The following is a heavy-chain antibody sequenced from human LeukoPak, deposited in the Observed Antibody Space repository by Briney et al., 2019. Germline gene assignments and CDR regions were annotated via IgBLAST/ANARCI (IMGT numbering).Heavy chain of an antibody. CDR1: GFTFSSYA. CDR2: ISSNGGST. J-gene: IGHJ4*02. D-gene: IGHD3-3*01. Sequence: PGGSLRLSCAASGFTFSSYAMHWVRQAPGKGLEYVSAISSNGGSTYYANSVKGRFTISRDNSKNTLYLQMGSLRAEDMAVYYCARGNDFWSGYWSHSDYWGQGTLVTVSS. V-gene: IGHV3-64*01. CDR3: ARGNDFWSGYWSHSDY.